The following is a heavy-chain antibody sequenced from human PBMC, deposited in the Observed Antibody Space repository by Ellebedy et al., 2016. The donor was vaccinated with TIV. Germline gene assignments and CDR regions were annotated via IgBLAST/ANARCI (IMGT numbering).Heavy chain of an antibody. CDR2: INPSVGHT. CDR1: GYTFTNYY. V-gene: IGHV1-46*01. Sequence: AASVKVSCKASGYTFTNYYIHWVRQAPGQGLEWMGVINPSVGHTTYAQKFQGRVTITRDTSTSTLCMELRSLRFEDTAVYYCAKDGGKEQWLTPFDYWGQGTLVTVSS. J-gene: IGHJ4*02. CDR3: AKDGGKEQWLTPFDY. D-gene: IGHD6-19*01.